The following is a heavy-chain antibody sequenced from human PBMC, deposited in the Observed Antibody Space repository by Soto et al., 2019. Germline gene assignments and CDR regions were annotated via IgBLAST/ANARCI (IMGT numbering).Heavy chain of an antibody. J-gene: IGHJ5*02. CDR3: ARQDKLELRTWFDP. CDR2: IDPSDSYT. Sequence: PGNSLKISCKGSGYSFTIYWNSWGRQRPGKGLEWMGRIDPSDSYTNSSPSFQGHVTISADKSISTAYLQWSSLKASDTAMYYCARQDKLELRTWFDPWGQGTLVTVSS. V-gene: IGHV5-10-1*01. CDR1: GYSFTIYW. D-gene: IGHD1-7*01.